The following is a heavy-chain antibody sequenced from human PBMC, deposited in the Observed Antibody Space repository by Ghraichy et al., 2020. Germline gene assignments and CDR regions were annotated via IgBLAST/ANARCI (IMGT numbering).Heavy chain of an antibody. Sequence: GGPLRLSCAASGFTFSNYAMSWVRQAPGEGLEWVSAISTGGDITYYADSVKGRFTVFRDNSKNTLYLEMNSLRAEDTAVYYCAKDSPYYGSGKNWFDPWGQGTLVTVSS. D-gene: IGHD3-10*01. J-gene: IGHJ5*02. CDR3: AKDSPYYGSGKNWFDP. CDR1: GFTFSNYA. V-gene: IGHV3-23*01. CDR2: ISTGGDIT.